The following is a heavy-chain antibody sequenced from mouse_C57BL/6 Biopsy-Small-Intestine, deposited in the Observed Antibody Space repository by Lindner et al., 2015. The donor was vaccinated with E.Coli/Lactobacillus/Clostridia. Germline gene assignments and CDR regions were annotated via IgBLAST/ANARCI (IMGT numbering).Heavy chain of an antibody. CDR1: GYTFTVYY. Sequence: SVKVSCKASGYTFTVYYMHWVRQAPGQGLEWMGWITPNGVGTRYAQKFQGRVTLTRDTSINTDYMELSGLRSDDTAVHYCARVGQQWMPDYWGQGTPVTVSS. CDR3: ARVGQQWMPDY. D-gene: IGHD6-1*01. J-gene: IGHJ4*01. CDR2: ITPNGVGT. V-gene: IGHV1-72*04.